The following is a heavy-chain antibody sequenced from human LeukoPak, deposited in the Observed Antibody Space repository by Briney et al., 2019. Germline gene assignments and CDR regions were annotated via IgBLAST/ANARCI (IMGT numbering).Heavy chain of an antibody. V-gene: IGHV4-39*07. CDR3: ASRRYVWGSYRFPHAFDI. Sequence: SETLSLTCTVSGGSISSSSYYWGWIRQPPGKGLEWIGSIYYSGSTYYNPSRKSRVTISVDTSKNQFSLKLSSVTAADTAVYYCASRRYVWGSYRFPHAFDIWGQGTMVTVSS. CDR2: IYYSGST. D-gene: IGHD3-16*02. CDR1: GGSISSSSYY. J-gene: IGHJ3*02.